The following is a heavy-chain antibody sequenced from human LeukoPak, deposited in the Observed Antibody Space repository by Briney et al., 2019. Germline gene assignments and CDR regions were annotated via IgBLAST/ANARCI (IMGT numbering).Heavy chain of an antibody. CDR3: AKVKDIVVVVAASPFDY. J-gene: IGHJ4*02. CDR2: IRYDGSNK. D-gene: IGHD2-15*01. CDR1: GFTFSSYG. V-gene: IGHV3-30*02. Sequence: GGSLRLSCAASGFTFSSYGMHWVRQAPGKGLEWVAFIRYDGSNKYYADSVKGRFTISRDNSKNTLYPQMNSLRAEDTAVYYCAKVKDIVVVVAASPFDYWGQGTLVTVSS.